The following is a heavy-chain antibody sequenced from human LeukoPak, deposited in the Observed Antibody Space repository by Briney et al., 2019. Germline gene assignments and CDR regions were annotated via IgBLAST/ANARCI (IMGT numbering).Heavy chain of an antibody. J-gene: IGHJ3*02. V-gene: IGHV1-18*01. Sequence: GASVKVSCKASGYTFTSYGISWVRQAPGQGLEWMGWISAYNGNTNYAQKLQGRVTMTTDTSTSTAYMELRSLRSDDTAVYYCARVHYYDSRGYRAFDIWGQGTMVTVSS. CDR1: GYTFTSYG. CDR3: ARVHYYDSRGYRAFDI. CDR2: ISAYNGNT. D-gene: IGHD3-22*01.